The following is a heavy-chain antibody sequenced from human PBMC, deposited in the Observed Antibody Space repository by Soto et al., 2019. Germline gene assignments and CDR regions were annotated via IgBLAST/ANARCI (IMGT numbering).Heavy chain of an antibody. D-gene: IGHD2-15*01. CDR2: INAGNGDT. V-gene: IGHV1-3*05. CDR3: ARGGAGYYFDY. CDR1: GYTFINYA. Sequence: QVQLVQSGAEEKKPGASVKVSCEASGYTFINYAIHWVRQAPGQRLEWMGWINAGNGDTKYSQKFQGRVTITRDTSANTAYMELSGLRSEGTAVYYCARGGAGYYFDYWGQGTLVTVSS. J-gene: IGHJ4*02.